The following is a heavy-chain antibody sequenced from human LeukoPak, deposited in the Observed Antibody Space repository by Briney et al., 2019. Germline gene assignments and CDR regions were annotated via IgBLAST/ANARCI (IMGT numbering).Heavy chain of an antibody. CDR1: GFTFSIHC. Sequence: GGSLRLSCEASGFTFSIHCMSWVRQAPGKGLEWVANIKQDGSEKYYVDSVKGRFTISRDNAKNSLYLQRSILRAADTAVYYCARVRIAVAVSAFDIWGQGTMVTVSS. D-gene: IGHD6-19*01. J-gene: IGHJ3*02. CDR2: IKQDGSEK. V-gene: IGHV3-7*01. CDR3: ARVRIAVAVSAFDI.